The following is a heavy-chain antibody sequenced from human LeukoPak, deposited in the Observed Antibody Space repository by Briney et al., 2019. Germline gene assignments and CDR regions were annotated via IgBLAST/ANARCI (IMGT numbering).Heavy chain of an antibody. V-gene: IGHV5-51*01. Sequence: GESLKISCKGSGYSFSTYCIGWVRQMPGKGLEWMGLINSAASDTRYSPSFQGQVLISVDKSISTTYLQWGNLKATDTAFYYCARVPCTGGSCSRTFDYWGQGTLVTVYS. CDR3: ARVPCTGGSCSRTFDY. CDR1: GYSFSTYC. D-gene: IGHD2-8*02. CDR2: INSAASDT. J-gene: IGHJ4*02.